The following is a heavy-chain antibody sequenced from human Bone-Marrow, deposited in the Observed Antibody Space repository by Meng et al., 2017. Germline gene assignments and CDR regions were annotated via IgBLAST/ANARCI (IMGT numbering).Heavy chain of an antibody. CDR3: ARDSPSIDY. V-gene: IGHV3-11*04. Sequence: GESLKISCAASGFTFSDYYMSWIRQAPGTGLEWVSYISSSGSTIYYADSVKGRFTISRDNAKNSLYLQMNSLRAEDTAVYYCARDSPSIDYWGQGTLVTVSS. J-gene: IGHJ4*02. CDR1: GFTFSDYY. CDR2: ISSSGSTI.